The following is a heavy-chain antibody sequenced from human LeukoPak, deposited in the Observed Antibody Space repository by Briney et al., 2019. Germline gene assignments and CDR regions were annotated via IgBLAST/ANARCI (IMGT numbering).Heavy chain of an antibody. CDR1: GGSISSYY. Sequence: SETLSLTCTVSGGSISSYYWSWIRQPPGKGLDCIGYIYYSGTTNYNPSLTSRVTISLDTSKNQFSLKLTSVTAADTAVYYCARVSWFPGTSYYYMDVWGKGTTVTVSS. CDR2: IYYSGTT. V-gene: IGHV4-59*01. D-gene: IGHD1-1*01. CDR3: ARVSWFPGTSYYYMDV. J-gene: IGHJ6*03.